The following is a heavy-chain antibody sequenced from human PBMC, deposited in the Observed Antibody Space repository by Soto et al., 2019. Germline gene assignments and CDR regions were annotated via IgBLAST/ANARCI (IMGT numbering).Heavy chain of an antibody. CDR3: ARGASCTSTSCYDYFHYGMDV. V-gene: IGHV1-18*01. CDR1: GYTFTSHG. D-gene: IGHD2-2*01. Sequence: QVPLVQSGAEVKKPGASVKVSCKASGYTFTSHGITWVRQAPGQGLEWMGWISTYNGNTNYAQKLQGRVTLTTDTSTSTAYMELRSLRSDDAAVYYCARGASCTSTSCYDYFHYGMDVWGQGTTVTVSS. CDR2: ISTYNGNT. J-gene: IGHJ6*02.